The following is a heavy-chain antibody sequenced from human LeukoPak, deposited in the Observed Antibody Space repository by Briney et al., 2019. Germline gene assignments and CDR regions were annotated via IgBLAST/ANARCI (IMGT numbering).Heavy chain of an antibody. CDR2: IHPSGGST. J-gene: IGHJ2*01. D-gene: IGHD3-22*01. CDR1: VYTFTIHY. CDR3: ARITMTTSGWYFDL. Sequence: VASVKVSCKASVYTFTIHYMHWVRQAPGEGLEGMGIIHPSGGSTTYAQKFQGRVTMTTDTSTSTVYMELSSLRSEDTALYYCARITMTTSGWYFDLWGRGTLVTVSS. V-gene: IGHV1-46*01.